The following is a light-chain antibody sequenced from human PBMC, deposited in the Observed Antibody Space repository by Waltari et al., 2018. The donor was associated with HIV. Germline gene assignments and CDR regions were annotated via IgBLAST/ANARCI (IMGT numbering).Light chain of an antibody. CDR2: DVS. CDR1: DVGGYNY. Sequence: DVGGYNYVSWYQQHPGKAPKLMIYDVSKRPSGVPDRFSGSKSGNTASLTISGLQAEDEADYYCCSYAGSYTSYVFGTGTKVTVL. CDR3: CSYAGSYTSYV. V-gene: IGLV2-11*01. J-gene: IGLJ1*01.